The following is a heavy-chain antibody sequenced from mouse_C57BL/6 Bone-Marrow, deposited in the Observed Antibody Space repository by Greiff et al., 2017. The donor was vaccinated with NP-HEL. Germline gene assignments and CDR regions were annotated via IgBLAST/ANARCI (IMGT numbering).Heavy chain of an antibody. Sequence: VQLQQSGAELAKPGASVKLSCTASGYNFTSYWMHWVKQRPGQGLEWIGYINPSSGYTKYNQKFKDKATLTADKSSSTAYMQLSILTYEDSAVYYWANGTYYCGSSYVWYCDVWVTGTTVTVAS. CDR2: INPSSGYT. J-gene: IGHJ1*03. CDR3: ANGTYYCGSSYVWYCDV. CDR1: GYNFTSYW. V-gene: IGHV1-7*01. D-gene: IGHD1-1*01.